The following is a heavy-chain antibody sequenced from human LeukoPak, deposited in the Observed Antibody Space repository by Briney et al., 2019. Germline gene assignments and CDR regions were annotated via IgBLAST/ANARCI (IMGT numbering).Heavy chain of an antibody. CDR1: GGSISSYY. CDR3: ARGVYIAAAQYGY. J-gene: IGHJ4*02. D-gene: IGHD6-13*01. V-gene: IGHV4-59*01. Sequence: SETLSLTCTVSGGSISSYYWSWIRQPPGEGLEWIVYIYYSGTTNYNPSLKSRVTISVDTSKNQFSLKLSSVTAADTAVYYCARGVYIAAAQYGYWGQGTLVTVSS. CDR2: IYYSGTT.